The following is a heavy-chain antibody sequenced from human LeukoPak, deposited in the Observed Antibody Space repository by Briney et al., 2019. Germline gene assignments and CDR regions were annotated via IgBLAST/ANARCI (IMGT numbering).Heavy chain of an antibody. J-gene: IGHJ3*02. CDR1: GGTFSSYA. V-gene: IGHV1-69*04. CDR2: IIPILGIA. Sequence: SVKVSCKASGGTFSSYAISWVRQAPGQGLEWMGRIIPILGIANYAQKFQGRVTITADKSTSTAYMELSSLRSEDTAVYYCARRVRGVSTLLNDALDIWGQGTMVTVSS. D-gene: IGHD3-10*01. CDR3: ARRVRGVSTLLNDALDI.